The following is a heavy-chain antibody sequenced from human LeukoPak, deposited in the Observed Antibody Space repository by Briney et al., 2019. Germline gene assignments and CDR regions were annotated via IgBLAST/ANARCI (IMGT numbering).Heavy chain of an antibody. J-gene: IGHJ4*02. CDR2: MSPNSGNT. Sequence: ASVKVSCKASGGTFSSYAISWVRQAPGQRLEWLGWMSPNSGNTGYAQNFQGRVTMTRSTALSTAYMELSSLKSDDTAVYYCTRGPPNWGYDFWGQGTLVTVSS. CDR1: GGTFSSYA. CDR3: TRGPPNWGYDF. D-gene: IGHD3/OR15-3a*01. V-gene: IGHV1-8*02.